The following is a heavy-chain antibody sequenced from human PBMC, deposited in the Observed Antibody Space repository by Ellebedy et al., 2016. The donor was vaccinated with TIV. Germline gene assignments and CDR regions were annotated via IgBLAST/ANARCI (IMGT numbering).Heavy chain of an antibody. Sequence: GESLKISCAASRFSFSSYWMSWVRQAPGKGLEWVANINQDGSEKHYVDSVKGRFTISRDNAKNSLSLQMNSLRAEDTAVYYCARDGSYGDYLSPTHAFTGWGQGTMITVSS. J-gene: IGHJ3*01. CDR1: RFSFSSYW. D-gene: IGHD4-17*01. CDR3: ARDGSYGDYLSPTHAFTG. CDR2: INQDGSEK. V-gene: IGHV3-7*01.